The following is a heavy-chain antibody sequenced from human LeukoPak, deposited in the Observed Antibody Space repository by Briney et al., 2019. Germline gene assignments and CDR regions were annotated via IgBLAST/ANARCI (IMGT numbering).Heavy chain of an antibody. CDR2: ISSSSSTI. J-gene: IGHJ6*02. CDR3: ARDRSWNYYGMDV. CDR1: GFTFSSYS. V-gene: IGHV3-48*04. D-gene: IGHD2-15*01. Sequence: GGSLRLSCAASGFTFSSYSMNWVRQAPGKGLEWVSYISSSSSTIYYADSVKGRFTISRDNAKNSLYLQMNSLRAEDTAVYYCARDRSWNYYGMDVWGQGTTVTVSS.